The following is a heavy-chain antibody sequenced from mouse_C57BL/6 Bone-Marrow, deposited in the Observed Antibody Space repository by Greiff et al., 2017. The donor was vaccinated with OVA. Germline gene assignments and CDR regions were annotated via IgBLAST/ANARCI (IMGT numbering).Heavy chain of an antibody. V-gene: IGHV2-2*01. D-gene: IGHD3-1*01. Sequence: VQLQQSGPGLVQPSQSLSITCTVSGFSLTSYGVHWVRQSPGKGLEWLGVIWSGGSTDYNAAFISRLSTSKVNSKSQVFFKMNVLQADDTAIYYCASLIGDFDYWGQGTTLTVSS. CDR2: IWSGGST. J-gene: IGHJ2*01. CDR3: ASLIGDFDY. CDR1: GFSLTSYG.